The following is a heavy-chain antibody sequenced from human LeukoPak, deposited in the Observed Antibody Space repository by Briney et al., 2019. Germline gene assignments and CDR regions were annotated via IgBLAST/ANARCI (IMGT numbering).Heavy chain of an antibody. CDR1: GGSIRSYY. D-gene: IGHD2/OR15-2a*01. J-gene: IGHJ4*02. Sequence: SETLSLTCTVSGGSIRSYYWSWTRQSPEKGLEWIGYIYHTGSTKYNPSLQSRVTISIDPSKNQFSLNLTSVTAADTAVYYCSTDSPTGFDHWGQGALVTVSS. V-gene: IGHV4-59*01. CDR3: STDSPTGFDH. CDR2: IYHTGST.